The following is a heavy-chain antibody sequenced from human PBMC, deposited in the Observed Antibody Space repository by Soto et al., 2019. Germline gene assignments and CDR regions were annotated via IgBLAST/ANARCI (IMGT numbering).Heavy chain of an antibody. J-gene: IGHJ3*02. D-gene: IGHD3-22*01. Sequence: SSETLSLTCTVSGGSISSSSYYWGWIRQPPGKGLEWIGSIYYSGSTYYNPSLKSRVTISVDTSKNQFSLKLSSVTAADTAVYYCASLHYYDSGEGAFDIWGQGTMVTVSS. CDR1: GGSISSSSYY. CDR2: IYYSGST. V-gene: IGHV4-39*01. CDR3: ASLHYYDSGEGAFDI.